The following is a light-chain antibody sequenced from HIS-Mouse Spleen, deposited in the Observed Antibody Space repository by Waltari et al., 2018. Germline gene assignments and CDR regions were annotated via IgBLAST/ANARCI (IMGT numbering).Light chain of an antibody. CDR1: QIVSSSY. V-gene: IGKV3-20*01. J-gene: IGKJ3*01. Sequence: EIVLTQSPGTLSLSPGERATLSCRASQIVSSSYLAWYQQKPGQAPRLLIYGASSRATGIPDRFSGSGSVTDFTLTISRLGPEDFAVYYCQQYGSSFTFGPGTKVDIK. CDR3: QQYGSSFT. CDR2: GAS.